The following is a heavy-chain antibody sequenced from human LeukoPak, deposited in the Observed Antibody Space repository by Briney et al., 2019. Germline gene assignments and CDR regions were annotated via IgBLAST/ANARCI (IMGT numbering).Heavy chain of an antibody. D-gene: IGHD6-13*01. CDR3: ATAGAAAGTGIDY. J-gene: IGHJ4*02. CDR2: IKQDGSEK. Sequence: PGGSLRLSCAASGFTFSSCWMSWVRQAPGKGLEWVANIKQDGSEKYYVDSVKGRFTISRDNAKSSLYLQMNSLRAEDTAVYYCATAGAAAGTGIDYWGQGTLVTVSS. CDR1: GFTFSSCW. V-gene: IGHV3-7*01.